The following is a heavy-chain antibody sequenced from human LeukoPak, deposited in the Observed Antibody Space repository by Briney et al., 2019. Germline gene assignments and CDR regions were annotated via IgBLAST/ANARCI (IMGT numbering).Heavy chain of an antibody. CDR3: TRDTGCSGGTCYSFYDY. J-gene: IGHJ4*02. D-gene: IGHD2-15*01. CDR2: IKEDGSEK. CDR1: GFTFNSFW. Sequence: QPGGSLRLSCAASGFTFNSFWMTWVRQAPGKGLEWVANIKEDGSEKYYVDSVKGRFTISRDNAKNSLYLQLNSLRAEDTAVYYCTRDTGCSGGTCYSFYDYWGQGTLVTVSP. V-gene: IGHV3-7*01.